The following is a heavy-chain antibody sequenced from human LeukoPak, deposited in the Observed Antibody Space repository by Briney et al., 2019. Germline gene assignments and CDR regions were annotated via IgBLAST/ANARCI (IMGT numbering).Heavy chain of an antibody. J-gene: IGHJ6*02. CDR2: IYYSGST. D-gene: IGHD3-9*01. CDR3: AREVQQGDILTSYQYGMDV. Sequence: SETLSLTCTVSGGSISSGGYYWSWIRQHPGKGLEWIGYIYYSGSTYYNPSLKSRVTISVDTSKNQFSLKLSSVTAADTAVYYCAREVQQGDILTSYQYGMDVWGQGTTVTVSS. CDR1: GGSISSGGYY. V-gene: IGHV4-31*03.